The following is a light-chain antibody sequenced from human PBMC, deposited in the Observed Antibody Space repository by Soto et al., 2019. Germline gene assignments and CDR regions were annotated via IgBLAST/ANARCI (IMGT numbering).Light chain of an antibody. CDR1: QGINRF. CDR2: AAS. Sequence: EIQVTQSPSFLSASVGDRVTITCRASQGINRFLAWYQQKPGKAPKLLIYAASTLQSGVPSRFSGSGSGTEFTLTISSLQPEDFATYYCQQLKSNLITFGQGTLLEIK. J-gene: IGKJ5*01. V-gene: IGKV1-9*01. CDR3: QQLKSNLIT.